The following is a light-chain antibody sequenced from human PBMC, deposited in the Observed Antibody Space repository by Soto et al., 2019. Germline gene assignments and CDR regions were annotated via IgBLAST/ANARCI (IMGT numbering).Light chain of an antibody. V-gene: IGKV1-5*01. Sequence: IQIPQSPSTLSASVGDRVTITCRASQSISSWLAWYQQKPGKAPKLLIYDASSLESGVPSRFSGSGSGTEFTLTISSLQPDDFATYYCQQYNSYSGTFGQGTKVDIK. CDR2: DAS. J-gene: IGKJ1*01. CDR3: QQYNSYSGT. CDR1: QSISSW.